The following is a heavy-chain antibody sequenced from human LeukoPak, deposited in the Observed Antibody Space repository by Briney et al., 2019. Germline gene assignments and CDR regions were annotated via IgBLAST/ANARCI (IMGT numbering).Heavy chain of an antibody. V-gene: IGHV1-8*01. CDR3: ARSVGTRYWRGFGELLSFHFDY. Sequence: GASVKVSCKASGYTFTSYDINWVRQATGQGLEWMGWMNPYSGNTGYAQKFQGRVTMTRNTSISTAYMELSSLRSEDTAVYYCARSVGTRYWRGFGELLSFHFDYWGRGTLVTVSS. CDR1: GYTFTSYD. J-gene: IGHJ4*02. D-gene: IGHD3-10*01. CDR2: MNPYSGNT.